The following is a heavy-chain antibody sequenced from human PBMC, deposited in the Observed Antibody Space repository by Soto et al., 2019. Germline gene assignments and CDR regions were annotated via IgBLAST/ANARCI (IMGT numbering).Heavy chain of an antibody. J-gene: IGHJ4*02. V-gene: IGHV4-39*01. CDR1: GGSISTSSYY. CDR3: ARRGIVGAGYFDY. CDR2: IYYSGST. Sequence: SETLSLTCTVSGGSISTSSYYWGWIRQPLGKGLEWIGTIYYSGSTYYNPSLKSRVTISVDTSKDQFSLKLTSVTAADTAVYYCARRGIVGAGYFDYWGQGTLVTVSS. D-gene: IGHD1-26*01.